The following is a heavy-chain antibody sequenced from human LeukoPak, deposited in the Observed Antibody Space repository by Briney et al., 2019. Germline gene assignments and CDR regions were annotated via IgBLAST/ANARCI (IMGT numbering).Heavy chain of an antibody. CDR3: ARAVIPSIFGVVIWFDP. Sequence: PSETLSLTCTVSGGSISSSSYYWGWIRQPPGTGLEWIGYIYYSGSTNYNPSLKSRVTISVDTSKNQFSLKLSSVTAADTAVYYCARAVIPSIFGVVIWFDPWGQGTLVTVSS. D-gene: IGHD3-3*02. V-gene: IGHV4-61*05. CDR2: IYYSGST. CDR1: GGSISSSSYY. J-gene: IGHJ5*02.